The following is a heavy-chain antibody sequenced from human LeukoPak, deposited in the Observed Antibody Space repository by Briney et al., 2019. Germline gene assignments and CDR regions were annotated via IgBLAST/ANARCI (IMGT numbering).Heavy chain of an antibody. CDR2: IYSGGRT. D-gene: IGHD4-17*01. CDR3: AKDRGDYDAFDV. J-gene: IGHJ3*01. V-gene: IGHV3-53*01. Sequence: GGSLRLSCAASGFTVSSNYISWVRQAPGKGLEWVSVIYSGGRTYYADSVKGRFTLSSDNTKNTLYLQMNSLRAEDTAVYYCAKDRGDYDAFDVWGQGTMVTVSS. CDR1: GFTVSSNY.